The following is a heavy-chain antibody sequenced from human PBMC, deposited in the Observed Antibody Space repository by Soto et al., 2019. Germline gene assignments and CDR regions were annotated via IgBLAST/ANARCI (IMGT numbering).Heavy chain of an antibody. CDR1: GCPFSGYA. J-gene: IGHJ6*02. CDR3: APMGG. CDR2: ISGVDNST. Sequence: WGSLRLSCASSGCPFSGYAMSWVRQAPGKGLEWVSAISGVDNSTYYADSVKGRFTISRDNSKNTLYLQMSSLRVDDTAVYYCAPMGGWGQGTTVTVSS. V-gene: IGHV3-23*01.